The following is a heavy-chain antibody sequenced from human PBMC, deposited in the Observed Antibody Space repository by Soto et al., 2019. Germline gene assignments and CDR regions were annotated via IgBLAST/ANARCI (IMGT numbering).Heavy chain of an antibody. D-gene: IGHD6-13*01. J-gene: IGHJ6*02. CDR1: GDSVYSNSAA. CDR2: TYYRSKWYN. V-gene: IGHV6-1*01. CDR3: AREQLVPGYYYGMDV. Sequence: SETLSLTCATSGDSVYSNSAAWNWIRQSPSSGLEWLGRTYYRSKWYNDYAVSVKSRITINPDTSKNQFSVQLNSVSPEDTAVYYCAREQLVPGYYYGMDVWGQETTVTVSS.